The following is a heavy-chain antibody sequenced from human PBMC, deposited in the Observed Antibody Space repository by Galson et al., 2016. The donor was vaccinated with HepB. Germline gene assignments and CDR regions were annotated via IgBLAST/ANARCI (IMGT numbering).Heavy chain of an antibody. J-gene: IGHJ6*02. CDR3: TETTTDYYYGMDV. Sequence: SETLSLTCVVDAGSLSDHSWSWIRQPPGKGLEWIGEINHSGSTNYHPSLRGRVTISLDTSKNEISLRLSSVTAADTAVYFCTETTTDYYYGMDVWGQGTTVTVSS. V-gene: IGHV4-34*01. CDR1: AGSLSDHS. D-gene: IGHD4-11*01. CDR2: INHSGST.